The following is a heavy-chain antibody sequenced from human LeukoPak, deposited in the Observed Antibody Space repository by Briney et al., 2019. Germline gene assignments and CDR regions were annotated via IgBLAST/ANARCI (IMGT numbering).Heavy chain of an antibody. D-gene: IGHD2-21*02. CDR1: GFTFSSYA. V-gene: IGHV3-30-3*01. Sequence: GGSLRLSCAASGFTFSSYAMHWVRQAPGKGLEWVAVISYDGSNKYYADSVKGLFTISRDNSKNTLYLQMNSLRAEDTAVYYCARDARGAYCGGDCSPYFDYWGQGTLVTVSS. CDR2: ISYDGSNK. J-gene: IGHJ4*02. CDR3: ARDARGAYCGGDCSPYFDY.